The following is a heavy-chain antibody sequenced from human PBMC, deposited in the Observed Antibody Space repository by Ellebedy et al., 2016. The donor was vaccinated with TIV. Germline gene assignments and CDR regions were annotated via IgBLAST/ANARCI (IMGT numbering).Heavy chain of an antibody. J-gene: IGHJ4*02. Sequence: ASVKVSCKAFGYTLTNFYVHWVRQAPGQGLEWMGWISAYTGNTDYAQKFQGRVTLTTDTSTSTAYMELRSLRSDDTAVYYCARDMVQGMVAKYLWFDYWGQGTLVSVSS. D-gene: IGHD5-12*01. CDR1: GYTLTNFY. CDR2: ISAYTGNT. V-gene: IGHV1-18*04. CDR3: ARDMVQGMVAKYLWFDY.